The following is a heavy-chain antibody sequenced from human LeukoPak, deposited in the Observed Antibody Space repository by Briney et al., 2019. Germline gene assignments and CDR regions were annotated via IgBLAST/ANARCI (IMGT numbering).Heavy chain of an antibody. CDR3: ARDSTQRYYYDSSGYYYGVDY. CDR2: INPNSGGT. Sequence: GASVKVSCKASGYTFTGYYMHLVRQAPGQGLEWMGRINPNSGGTNYAQKFQGRVTMTRDTSISTAYMELSRLRSDDTAVYYCARDSTQRYYYDSSGYYYGVDYWGQGTLVTVSS. J-gene: IGHJ4*02. V-gene: IGHV1-2*06. D-gene: IGHD3-22*01. CDR1: GYTFTGYY.